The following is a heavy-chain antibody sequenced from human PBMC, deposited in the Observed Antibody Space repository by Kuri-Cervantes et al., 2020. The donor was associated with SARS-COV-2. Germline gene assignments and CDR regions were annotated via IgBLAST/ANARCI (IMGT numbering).Heavy chain of an antibody. CDR2: VNHNGGA. D-gene: IGHD1-7*01. CDR1: GGSLSGSY. V-gene: IGHV4-34*01. J-gene: IGHJ4*02. CDR3: ARLGFNWNYGPNFDY. Sequence: SQTLSLTCAIYGGSLSGSYWSWIRQSPGKRLEWIGEVNHNGGANYNPSLRSRVTISVDTSKNQFSLKLSSVTAADTAVYYCARLGFNWNYGPNFDYWGQGTLVTVSS.